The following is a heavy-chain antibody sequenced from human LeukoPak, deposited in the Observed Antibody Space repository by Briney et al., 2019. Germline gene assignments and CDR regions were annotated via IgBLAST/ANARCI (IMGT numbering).Heavy chain of an antibody. D-gene: IGHD4-17*01. Sequence: PSEILSLTCTVSGGSISSSSYYWGWIRQPPGKGLEWIGSIYYSGSTYYNPSLKSRVTISVDTSKNQFSLKLSSVTAADTAVYYCAREGQRDGLDPWGQGTLVTVSS. V-gene: IGHV4-39*07. CDR3: AREGQRDGLDP. CDR2: IYYSGST. J-gene: IGHJ5*02. CDR1: GGSISSSSYY.